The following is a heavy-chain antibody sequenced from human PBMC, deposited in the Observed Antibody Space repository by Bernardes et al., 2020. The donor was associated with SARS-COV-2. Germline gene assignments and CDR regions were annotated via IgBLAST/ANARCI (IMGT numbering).Heavy chain of an antibody. CDR2: ISAYNGNT. V-gene: IGHV1-18*01. CDR1: GYTFTSYG. CDR3: ARDWVYFDWSDRDYYYGMDV. Sequence: ASVKVSCKASGYTFTSYGISWVRQAPGQGLEWMGWISAYNGNTNYAQKLQGRVTMTTDTSTSTAYMELRSLRSDDTAVYYCARDWVYFDWSDRDYYYGMDVGAQGTTITGTS. J-gene: IGHJ6*02. D-gene: IGHD3-9*01.